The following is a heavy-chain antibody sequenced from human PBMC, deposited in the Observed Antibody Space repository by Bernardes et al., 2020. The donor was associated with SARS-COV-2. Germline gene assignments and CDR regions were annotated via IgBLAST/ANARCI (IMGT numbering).Heavy chain of an antibody. D-gene: IGHD5-12*01. CDR1: GFTFDDYA. Sequence: GGSLRLSCAASGFTFDDYAMHWVRQAPGKGLEWVSGISWNSGSIGYADSVKGRFTISRDNAKNSLYLQMNSLRAEDTALYYCAKDMGSGNDELVRWGWLQLCAFDIWGQGTMVTVSS. CDR2: ISWNSGSI. V-gene: IGHV3-9*01. CDR3: AKDMGSGNDELVRWGWLQLCAFDI. J-gene: IGHJ3*02.